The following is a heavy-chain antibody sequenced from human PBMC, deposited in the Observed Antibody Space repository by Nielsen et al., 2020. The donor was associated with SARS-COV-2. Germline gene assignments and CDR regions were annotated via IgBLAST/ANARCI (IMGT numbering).Heavy chain of an antibody. J-gene: IGHJ4*02. D-gene: IGHD6-19*01. Sequence: SQTLSLTCAISGDSVSSNTAAWNWIRQSPSRGLEWLGRTYYRSKWYNDYAVSVKSRVTITSDTSKNQFSLQLNSVTPEDTGVYYCARFISKQAGTIYWGQGTLVTVSS. CDR2: TYYRSKWYN. V-gene: IGHV6-1*01. CDR1: GDSVSSNTAA. CDR3: ARFISKQAGTIY.